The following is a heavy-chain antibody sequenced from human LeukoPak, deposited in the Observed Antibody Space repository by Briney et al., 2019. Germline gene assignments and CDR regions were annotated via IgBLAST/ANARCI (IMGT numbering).Heavy chain of an antibody. J-gene: IGHJ4*02. CDR1: GYTFTSYY. CDR2: INPSGGST. V-gene: IGHV1-46*01. Sequence: ASVKVSCKASGYTFTSYYMHWVRQAPGQGLEWMGIINPSGGSTSHAQKFQGRVTMTRDTSTSTVYMELSSLRSEDTAVFYCARGPYGSGSYYNRLFDYWGQGTLVTVSS. CDR3: ARGPYGSGSYYNRLFDY. D-gene: IGHD3-10*01.